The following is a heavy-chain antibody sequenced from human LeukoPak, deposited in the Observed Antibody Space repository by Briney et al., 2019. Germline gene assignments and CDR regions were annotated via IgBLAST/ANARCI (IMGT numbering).Heavy chain of an antibody. V-gene: IGHV3-9*01. Sequence: PGGSLRLSCAASGFSFYDYVMHWVRHAPGKGLEWGWGISWNSGRIGYADSVKGRFTISRDNAKNSLYLQMNSLRAEDTALYYCAKDGGPYSSGSDYWGQGTLVTVSS. CDR1: GFSFYDYV. CDR3: AKDGGPYSSGSDY. D-gene: IGHD6-25*01. J-gene: IGHJ4*02. CDR2: ISWNSGRI.